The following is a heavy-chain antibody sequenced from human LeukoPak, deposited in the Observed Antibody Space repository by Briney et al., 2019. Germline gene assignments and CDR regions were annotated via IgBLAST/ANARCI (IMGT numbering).Heavy chain of an antibody. Sequence: VSGPTLVKPTQTLTLTCTFSGFSLSTSEVGVGWIRQPPGKALEWLGIIYWYDDKRYSPSLKSRLTIIKDTSKNQVVLTMTNMDPVDTATYYCAHRGTKNWFDPWGQGTLVTVSS. CDR3: AHRGTKNWFDP. V-gene: IGHV2-5*01. CDR2: IYWYDDK. CDR1: GFSLSTSEVG. J-gene: IGHJ5*02.